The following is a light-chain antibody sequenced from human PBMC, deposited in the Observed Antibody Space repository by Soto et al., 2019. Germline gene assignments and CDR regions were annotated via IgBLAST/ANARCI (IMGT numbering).Light chain of an antibody. J-gene: IGLJ2*01. CDR2: NNN. CDR1: SSNIGINT. V-gene: IGLV1-44*01. CDR3: AAWDDSLNGVS. Sequence: QSVLTQPPSASGTPGQRVTISCSGSSSNIGINTVNWYQQLPGTAPKLLIYNNNQRPSGVPDRFSGSKSGTSASLAISGLQSEDEADYYCAAWDDSLNGVSFGGGTKLTDL.